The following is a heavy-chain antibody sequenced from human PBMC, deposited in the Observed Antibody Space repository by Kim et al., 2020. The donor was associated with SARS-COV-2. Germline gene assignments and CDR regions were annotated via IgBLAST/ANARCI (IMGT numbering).Heavy chain of an antibody. CDR2: MNPNSGNT. J-gene: IGHJ6*02. Sequence: ASVKVSCKASGYTFTSCYINWVRQATGQGLEWMGWMNPNSGNTGYAQKFQGRVTMTRNTSISTAYMELSSLRSEDTAAYYCARWSRYYYYYGMDVWGQGTTVTVSS. V-gene: IGHV1-8*01. CDR1: GYTFTSCY. D-gene: IGHD1-26*01. CDR3: ARWSRYYYYYGMDV.